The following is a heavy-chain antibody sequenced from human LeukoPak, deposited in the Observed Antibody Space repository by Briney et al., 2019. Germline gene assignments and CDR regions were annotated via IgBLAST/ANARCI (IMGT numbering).Heavy chain of an antibody. V-gene: IGHV3-30*18. J-gene: IGHJ4*02. CDR2: ISYDGSNK. CDR3: AKGWSGGND. CDR1: GFTFSSYG. Sequence: GGSLRLSYAASGFTFSSYGMHWVRQAPGKGLEWVAVISYDGSNKYYADSVKGRFTISRDNSKNTLYLQMNSLRAEDTAVYYCAKGWSGGNDWGQGTLVTVSS. D-gene: IGHD4-23*01.